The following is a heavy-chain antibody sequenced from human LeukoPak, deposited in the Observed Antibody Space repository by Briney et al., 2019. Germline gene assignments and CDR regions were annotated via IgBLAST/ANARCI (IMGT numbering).Heavy chain of an antibody. CDR3: ARVPGFGGTLYYYYGMDV. CDR2: IYTSGST. J-gene: IGHJ6*02. CDR1: GGSISSYY. D-gene: IGHD3-10*01. V-gene: IGHV4-4*07. Sequence: PSETLSPTCTVSGGSISSYYWSWIRQPAGKGLEWIGRIYTSGSTNYNPSLKSRVTMSVDTSKNQFSLKLSSVTAADTAVYYCARVPGFGGTLYYYYGMDVWGQGTTVTVSS.